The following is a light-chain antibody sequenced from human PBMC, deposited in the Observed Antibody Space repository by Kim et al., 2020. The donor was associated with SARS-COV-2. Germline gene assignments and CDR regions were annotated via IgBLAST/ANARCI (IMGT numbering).Light chain of an antibody. V-gene: IGLV2-14*03. CDR3: SSYTSSSTLV. J-gene: IGLJ1*01. Sequence: GQSITRSCTGTSKDVGLYNYVSWYQQHPGKAPKLIIFDVSNRPSGASDHFSGSKSGNTASLTISGLQAEDEADYYCSSYTSSSTLVFGTGTKVTVL. CDR2: DVS. CDR1: SKDVGLYNY.